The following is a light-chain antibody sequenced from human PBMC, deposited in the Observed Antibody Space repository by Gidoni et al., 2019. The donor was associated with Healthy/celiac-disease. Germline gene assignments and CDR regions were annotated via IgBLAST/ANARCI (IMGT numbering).Light chain of an antibody. Sequence: EIVLTQSPATLSLSPGERATLSCRARQSVSSYLAWYQQKPGQAPRLLIYDASNRATGIPARFSVSGSGTDFTLTISSREPEDFAVYYCQQRSNWPPIFTFGPGTKVDIK. CDR1: QSVSSY. CDR3: QQRSNWPPIFT. CDR2: DAS. V-gene: IGKV3-11*01. J-gene: IGKJ3*01.